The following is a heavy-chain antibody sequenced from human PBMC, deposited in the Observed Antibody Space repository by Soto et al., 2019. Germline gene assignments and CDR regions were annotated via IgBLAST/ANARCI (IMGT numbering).Heavy chain of an antibody. CDR3: ARDYTGSYF. CDR2: TRSKTYSYAT. CDR1: GFTFSNNY. D-gene: IGHD1-26*01. V-gene: IGHV3-73*01. J-gene: IGHJ4*02. Sequence: XGSLRLFCAASGFTFSNNYMSWVRQASGKGLEWVGRTRSKTYSYATAYAASVKGRFTISRDDSQSTAYLQMNSLKTEDTAVYYCARDYTGSYFWGQGTLVTVSS.